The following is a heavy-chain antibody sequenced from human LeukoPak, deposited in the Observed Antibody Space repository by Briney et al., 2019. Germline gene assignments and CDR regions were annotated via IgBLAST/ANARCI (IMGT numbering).Heavy chain of an antibody. CDR1: GFTVSSNY. Sequence: PGGSLRLSCAASGFTVSSNYMSWVRQAPGKGLEWVSVIYSGGSTYYADSVKGRFTISRDNSKNTLYLQMNSLRAEDTAVYYRARDLVWFGELGAFDIWGQGTMVTVSS. D-gene: IGHD3-10*01. J-gene: IGHJ3*02. CDR2: IYSGGST. CDR3: ARDLVWFGELGAFDI. V-gene: IGHV3-66*01.